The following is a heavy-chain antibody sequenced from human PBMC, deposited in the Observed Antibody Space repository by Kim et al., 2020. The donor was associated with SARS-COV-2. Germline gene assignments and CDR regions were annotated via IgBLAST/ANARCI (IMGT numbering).Heavy chain of an antibody. J-gene: IGHJ4*02. CDR3: AKGDFGDSYGRTGYFDY. CDR2: IYSGGSST. D-gene: IGHD5-18*01. V-gene: IGHV3-23*03. CDR1: GFTFSSYA. Sequence: GGSLRLSCAASGFTFSSYAMCWVRKALGKGMEWDSIIYSGGSSTNNADSAKGRFTISRDNSKNKLYLQMNSLRAEDTAVYYCAKGDFGDSYGRTGYFDYWGQGTLVTVSS.